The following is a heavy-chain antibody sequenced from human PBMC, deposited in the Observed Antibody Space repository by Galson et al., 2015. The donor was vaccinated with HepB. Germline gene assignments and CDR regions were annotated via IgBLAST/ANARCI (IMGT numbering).Heavy chain of an antibody. CDR3: GGGYYQYGHY. CDR2: INHSGST. J-gene: IGHJ4*02. D-gene: IGHD3-16*01. V-gene: IGHV4-34*01. Sequence: TCTVSGGSISSGYYWSWIRQPPGKGLEWIGEINHSGSTNYNPSLKSRVTISVDTSKNQFSLKLSSVTAADTAVYYCGGGYYQYGHYWGQGTLVTVSS. CDR1: GGSISSGYY.